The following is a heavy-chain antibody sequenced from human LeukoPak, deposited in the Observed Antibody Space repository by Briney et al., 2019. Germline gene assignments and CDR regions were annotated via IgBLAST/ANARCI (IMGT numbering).Heavy chain of an antibody. Sequence: SETLSLTCTVSGGSISSYYWSWIRQPPGKGLEWIGYIYYSGSTNYNPSLKSRVTISVDTSKSQFSLKLSSVTAADTAVYYCARGSNYDSSGYYTYYYYMDVWGKGTTVTVSS. D-gene: IGHD3-22*01. CDR2: IYYSGST. CDR3: ARGSNYDSSGYYTYYYYMDV. V-gene: IGHV4-59*01. CDR1: GGSISSYY. J-gene: IGHJ6*03.